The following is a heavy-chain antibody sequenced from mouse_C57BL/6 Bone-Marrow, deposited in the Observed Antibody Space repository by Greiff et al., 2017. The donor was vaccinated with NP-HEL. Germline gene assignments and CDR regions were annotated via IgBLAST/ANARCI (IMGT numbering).Heavy chain of an antibody. CDR1: GFTFSSYG. CDR2: ISSGGSYT. J-gene: IGHJ3*01. Sequence: EVMLVESGGDLVKPGGSLKLSCAASGFTFSSYGMSWVRQTPDKRLEWVGTISSGGSYTCYPESVKGRFTISRDNAKTTRYLQMSSLKSEDTATYYCARQERSNWAPWFAYWGQGTLVTVSA. CDR3: ARQERSNWAPWFAY. D-gene: IGHD4-1*01. V-gene: IGHV5-6*01.